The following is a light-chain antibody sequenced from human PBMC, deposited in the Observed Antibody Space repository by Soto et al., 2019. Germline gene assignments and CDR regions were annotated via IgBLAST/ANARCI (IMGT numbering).Light chain of an antibody. J-gene: IGKJ2*01. V-gene: IGKV3-20*01. Sequence: EIVLTQSPGTLSLSPGERATLSCRASQSLASNYLAWYQQKPGQAPGLLIYTASTRATGIPDRFSGSGSGTDFTLTISRLEPEDFAVYYCQHYESSLPSYTFGQGTKLEVK. CDR3: QHYESSLPSYT. CDR1: QSLASNY. CDR2: TAS.